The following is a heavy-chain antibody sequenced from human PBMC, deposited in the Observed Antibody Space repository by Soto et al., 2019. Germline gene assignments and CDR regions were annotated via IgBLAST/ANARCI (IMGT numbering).Heavy chain of an antibody. CDR2: IIPIFGTA. V-gene: IGHV1-69*13. D-gene: IGHD1-26*01. CDR3: ARSPAAVGYYYGMDV. CDR1: GGTFSSYA. J-gene: IGHJ6*02. Sequence: SVKVSCKASGGTFSSYAISWVRQAPGQGLEWMGGIIPIFGTANYAQKFQGRVTITADESTSTAYMELSSLRSEDTAVYYCARSPAAVGYYYGMDVWGQGTTVTVSS.